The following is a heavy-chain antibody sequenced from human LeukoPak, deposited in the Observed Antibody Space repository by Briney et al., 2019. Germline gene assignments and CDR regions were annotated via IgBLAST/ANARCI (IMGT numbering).Heavy chain of an antibody. CDR1: GGSIGSSF. Sequence: PSETLSLPCSVSGGSIGSSFWNWIRLSPGKGLEWIGYISYSGRTNYSPSLKSRVTISIDTSKNQLSLTLTSVTAADTALYYCARDRSGTYYTFDVWGQGTMVSVSA. D-gene: IGHD1-26*01. CDR2: ISYSGRT. V-gene: IGHV4-59*13. J-gene: IGHJ3*01. CDR3: ARDRSGTYYTFDV.